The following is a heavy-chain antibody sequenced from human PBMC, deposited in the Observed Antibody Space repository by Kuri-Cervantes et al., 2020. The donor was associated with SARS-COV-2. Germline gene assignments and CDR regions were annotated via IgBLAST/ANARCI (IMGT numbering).Heavy chain of an antibody. J-gene: IGHJ1*01. CDR2: INTDGSSI. CDR1: ELTFNNYW. CDR3: AKLLSSSSPWFQH. V-gene: IGHV3-74*01. D-gene: IGHD6-13*01. Sequence: GGSLRLSCEASELTFNNYWMHWVRQAPGKGLVWVSRINTDGSSISYADSVKGRFTISRDNAKNTLYLQMNSLRAEDTAVYYCAKLLSSSSPWFQHWGQGTLVTVSS.